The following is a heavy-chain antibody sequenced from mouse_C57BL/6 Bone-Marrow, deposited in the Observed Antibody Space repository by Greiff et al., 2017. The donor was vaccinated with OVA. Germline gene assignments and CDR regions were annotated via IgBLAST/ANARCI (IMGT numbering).Heavy chain of an antibody. V-gene: IGHV1-81*01. D-gene: IGHD1-1*01. CDR2: IYPRSGNT. CDR1: GYTFTSYG. Sequence: QVQLQQSGAELARPGASVKLSCKASGYTFTSYGISWVKQRTGQGLEWIGEIYPRSGNTYYNEKFKGKATLTADTSSSTAYMELRSLTSEDSAVYFCARLSDYGSSYTSHWYFDVWGTGTTVTVSS. J-gene: IGHJ1*03. CDR3: ARLSDYGSSYTSHWYFDV.